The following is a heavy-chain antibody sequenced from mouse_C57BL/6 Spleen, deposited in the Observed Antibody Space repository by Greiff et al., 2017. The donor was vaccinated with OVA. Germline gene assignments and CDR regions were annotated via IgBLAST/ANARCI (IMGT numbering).Heavy chain of an antibody. V-gene: IGHV5-17*01. CDR2: ISSGSSTI. CDR1: GFTFSDYG. J-gene: IGHJ4*01. D-gene: IGHD2-1*01. CDR3: ARRIYYGNWDYAMDY. Sequence: EVKLVESGGGLVKPGGSLKLSCAASGFTFSDYGMHWVRQAPEKGLEWVAYISSGSSTIYYADTVKGRFTISRDNAKNTLFLQMTSLRSEDTAMYYCARRIYYGNWDYAMDYWGQGTSVTVSS.